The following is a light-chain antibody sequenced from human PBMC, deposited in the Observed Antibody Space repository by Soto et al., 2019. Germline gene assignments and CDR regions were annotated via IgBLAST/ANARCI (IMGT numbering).Light chain of an antibody. V-gene: IGLV2-14*01. Sequence: QSVLIQPASGSGSPGQSITISCTGTSRDVGGSNYVSWYQHHPHRAPKLLIYEVNYRPSGVSSRFSGSKSGNTASLAISGLQAEDESDYYCRSYTSSNTLEVFAVGTKVTVL. CDR2: EVN. CDR1: SRDVGGSNY. CDR3: RSYTSSNTLEV. J-gene: IGLJ1*01.